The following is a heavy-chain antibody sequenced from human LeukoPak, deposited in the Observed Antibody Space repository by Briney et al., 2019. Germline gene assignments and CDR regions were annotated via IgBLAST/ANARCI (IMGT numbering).Heavy chain of an antibody. CDR3: ARDQYYYDSSGYYGVDY. CDR1: GYTFTSYG. Sequence: SVKVSCKASGYTFTSYGISWVRQAPGQGLEWMGWISAYNGNTNYAQKLQGRVTMTTDTSTSTAYMELRSLRSDDTAVYYCARDQYYYDSSGYYGVDYWGQGTLVTVSS. D-gene: IGHD3-22*01. V-gene: IGHV1-18*01. J-gene: IGHJ4*02. CDR2: ISAYNGNT.